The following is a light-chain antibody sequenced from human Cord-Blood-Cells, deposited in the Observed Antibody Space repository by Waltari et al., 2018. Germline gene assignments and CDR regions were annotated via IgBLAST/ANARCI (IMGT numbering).Light chain of an antibody. CDR3: QQRSNWPPT. CDR2: DAS. CDR1: KSVSSY. V-gene: IGKV3-11*01. J-gene: IGKJ1*01. Sequence: EIVLTQSPATLSLSPGERATLSCRASKSVSSYLAWYQQKPGQAPRLLIYDASNRATGIPARFSGSGSGTDFTLTISILEPEDFAVDYCQQRSNWPPTFGQGTKVEIK.